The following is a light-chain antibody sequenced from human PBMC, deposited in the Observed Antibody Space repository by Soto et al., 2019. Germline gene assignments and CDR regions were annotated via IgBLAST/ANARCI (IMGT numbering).Light chain of an antibody. V-gene: IGLV2-14*01. Sequence: QSALTQPASVSGSLGQSITISCTGTSSDVGGYNYVSWYQQHPGKDPKVVIFEVTYWPSGVSSRFSGSKSGNTASLTVSGLQAEDEGDYYCSSYTSSSTVVFGGGTKLTVL. J-gene: IGLJ2*01. CDR3: SSYTSSSTVV. CDR1: SSDVGGYNY. CDR2: EVT.